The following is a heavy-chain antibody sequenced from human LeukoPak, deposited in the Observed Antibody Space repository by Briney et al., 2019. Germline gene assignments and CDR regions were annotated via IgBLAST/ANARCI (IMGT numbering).Heavy chain of an antibody. CDR3: AQIAGPFDY. CDR2: INHSGST. V-gene: IGHV4-34*01. Sequence: SETLSLTCAVYGGSFSGYYWSWIRQPPGKGLEWIGEINHSGSTNYNPSLKSRVTISVDTSKNQFSLKLSSVTAAGTAVYYCAQIAGPFDYWGQGTLVTVSS. J-gene: IGHJ4*02. D-gene: IGHD6-13*01. CDR1: GGSFSGYY.